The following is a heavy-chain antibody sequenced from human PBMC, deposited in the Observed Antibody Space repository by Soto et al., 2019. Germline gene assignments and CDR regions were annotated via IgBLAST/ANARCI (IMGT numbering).Heavy chain of an antibody. V-gene: IGHV3-23*01. J-gene: IGHJ3*02. CDR1: GFTFSSYA. Sequence: PGGSLRLSCAASGFTFSSYAMSWVRQAPGKGLEGVSAISGSGGSTYYADSVKGRFTISRDNSKNTLYLQMNSLKTEDTAVYYCTRGYSSVSIYAFDIWGQEAMVTVSS. CDR3: TRGYSSVSIYAFDI. CDR2: ISGSGGST. D-gene: IGHD6-19*01.